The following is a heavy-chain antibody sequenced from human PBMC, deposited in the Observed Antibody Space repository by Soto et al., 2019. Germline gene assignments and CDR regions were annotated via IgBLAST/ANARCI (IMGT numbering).Heavy chain of an antibody. V-gene: IGHV4-59*01. Sequence: SETLSLTCTVSGGSISNYYWNLIRQSPGKGLEWIGYIYSSGSTHYNPSLQNRVTISIDTSKNQVSLKVNSVTAADTAVYYCARDHPHSYGIYYFAYWGQGTPVTVSS. D-gene: IGHD5-18*01. CDR1: GGSISNYY. CDR2: IYSSGST. J-gene: IGHJ4*02. CDR3: ARDHPHSYGIYYFAY.